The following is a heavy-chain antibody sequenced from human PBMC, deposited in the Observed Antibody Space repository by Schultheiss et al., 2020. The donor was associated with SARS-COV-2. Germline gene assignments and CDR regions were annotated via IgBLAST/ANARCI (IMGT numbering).Heavy chain of an antibody. J-gene: IGHJ5*02. CDR3: ARDPVNWFDP. V-gene: IGHV3-74*01. Sequence: GGSLRLSCSASGFTFSSYAMHWVRQAPGKGLVWVSRINSDGSSTSYADSVKGRFTISRDNAKSSLYLQMNSLRAEDTAVYYCARDPVNWFDPWGQGTLVTVSS. CDR1: GFTFSSYA. CDR2: INSDGSST.